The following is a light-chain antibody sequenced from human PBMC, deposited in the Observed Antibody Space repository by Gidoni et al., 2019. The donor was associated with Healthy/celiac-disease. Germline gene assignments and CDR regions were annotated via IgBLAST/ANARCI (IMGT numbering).Light chain of an antibody. CDR2: DAS. CDR3: QQYDNLPTIT. CDR1: QDISNY. Sequence: DIQMTQSPSSLSASVGDRVTITCQASQDISNYLNWYQQKSGKAPKFLIYDASNLETGVPSRFSGSGSGTDFTFTISSLQPEDIATYYCQQYDNLPTITFGQGTRLEIK. J-gene: IGKJ5*01. V-gene: IGKV1-33*01.